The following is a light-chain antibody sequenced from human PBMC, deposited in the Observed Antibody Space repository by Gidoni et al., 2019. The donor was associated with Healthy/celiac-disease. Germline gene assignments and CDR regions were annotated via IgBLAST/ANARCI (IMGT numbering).Light chain of an antibody. CDR2: GNS. CDR1: RANIGAGYD. Sequence: QSVLTQPPSVSRAPGQRVPISCTGSRANIGAGYDVHWYQQLPGTAPKLLIYGNSNRPSGVPDRFSGSKSGTSASLAITGLQAEDEADYYCQSYDSSLAVFGGGTKLTVL. J-gene: IGLJ2*01. CDR3: QSYDSSLAV. V-gene: IGLV1-40*01.